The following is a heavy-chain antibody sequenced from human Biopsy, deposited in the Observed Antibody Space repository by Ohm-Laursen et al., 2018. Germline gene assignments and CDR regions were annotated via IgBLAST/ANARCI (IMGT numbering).Heavy chain of an antibody. CDR1: GSTFSNYG. Sequence: SVKVSCKVPGSTFSNYGVNWARQAPGQGLEWLGGNIPILGTGNYAQKFQDRVTVAADTSTSTATMELRSLRSDDTAVYYCATKLTGYFHHWGQGTLVIVSS. V-gene: IGHV1-69*06. CDR3: ATKLTGYFHH. D-gene: IGHD3-9*01. CDR2: NIPILGTG. J-gene: IGHJ1*01.